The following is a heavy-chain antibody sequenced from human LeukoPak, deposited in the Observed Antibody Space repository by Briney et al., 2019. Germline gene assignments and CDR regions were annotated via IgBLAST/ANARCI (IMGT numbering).Heavy chain of an antibody. V-gene: IGHV3-48*04. CDR2: ISSSSSTI. CDR1: VFTFSSYG. D-gene: IGHD7-27*01. J-gene: IGHJ4*02. CDR3: AKDINWASFES. Sequence: PGGSLRLSCAASVFTFSSYGMTWVRQAPGKGLEWVSYISSSSSTIYYADSVKGRFTISRDNSKNTLYLQMNSLRAEDTALYYCAKDINWASFESWGQGTLVTVSS.